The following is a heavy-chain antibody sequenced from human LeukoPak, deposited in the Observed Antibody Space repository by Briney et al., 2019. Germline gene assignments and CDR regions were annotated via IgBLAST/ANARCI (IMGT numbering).Heavy chain of an antibody. Sequence: ASVKVSCKASGYTFTSYDINWVRQATGQGLEWMGWMNPNSGNTGYAQKFQGRVTITRNTSISTAYMELCSLRSEDTAVYYCARAAWAHTSDYWGQGTLVTVSS. CDR2: MNPNSGNT. V-gene: IGHV1-8*03. CDR3: ARAAWAHTSDY. D-gene: IGHD7-27*01. CDR1: GYTFTSYD. J-gene: IGHJ4*02.